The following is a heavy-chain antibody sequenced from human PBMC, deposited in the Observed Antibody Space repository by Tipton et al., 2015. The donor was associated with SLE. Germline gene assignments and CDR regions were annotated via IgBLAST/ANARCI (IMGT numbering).Heavy chain of an antibody. CDR2: IYYSGST. J-gene: IGHJ5*02. V-gene: IGHV4-30-4*01. CDR1: GGSIRSSDYY. D-gene: IGHD4-17*01. CDR3: AREGSYGDYDH. Sequence: TLSLTCTVSGGSIRSSDYYWSWIRQPPGRGLEWIGYIYYSGSTYYNPSLKSRVTISVDTSKNQFSLKLSSVTAADTAVYYCAREGSYGDYDHWGQGTLVTVSS.